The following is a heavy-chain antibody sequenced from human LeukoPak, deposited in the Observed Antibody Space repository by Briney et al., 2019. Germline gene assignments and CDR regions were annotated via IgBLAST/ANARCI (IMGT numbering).Heavy chain of an antibody. CDR3: AKDEGVVLSTSFDFGH. D-gene: IGHD3-10*01. Sequence: GGSLRLSCVVSGFAFSTYAMSWVRQAPGKGLEWVAFISGSGRNTYYADSVKGRFTISRDNFRNTLSLQMNSLRPDDTAIYYCAKDEGVVLSTSFDFGHWGQGTLVAVSS. J-gene: IGHJ4*02. CDR1: GFAFSTYA. CDR2: ISGSGRNT. V-gene: IGHV3-23*01.